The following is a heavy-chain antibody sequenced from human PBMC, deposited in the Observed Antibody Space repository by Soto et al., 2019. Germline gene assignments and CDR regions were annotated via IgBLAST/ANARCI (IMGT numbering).Heavy chain of an antibody. CDR2: IYPGDSDT. V-gene: IGHV5-51*01. J-gene: IGHJ5*02. CDR3: LSGNSPSST. CDR1: GFSFASSW. D-gene: IGHD5-12*01. Sequence: GESLKISCKDSGFSFASSWIGWVRQMPGKGLEWMGVIYPGDSDTRYSPSFQGRFTISRDNAQNSLYLQMNSLRVEDTAVYYCLSGNSPSSTWGPGTLVTVSS.